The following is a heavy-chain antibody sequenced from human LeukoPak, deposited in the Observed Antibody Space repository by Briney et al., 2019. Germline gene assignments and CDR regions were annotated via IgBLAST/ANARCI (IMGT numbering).Heavy chain of an antibody. CDR1: GFTFSNYA. J-gene: IGHJ4*02. Sequence: AGGSLRLSCAAPGFTFSNYAMNWVRQAPGKGLEWVSGIRGSGSSTYNPDSVKGRFTISRDNSKNTLYLQMNSLRAEDTAVYYCAKTPLVSAAYFDYWGQGTLVTVSS. CDR2: IRGSGSST. CDR3: AKTPLVSAAYFDY. D-gene: IGHD6-13*01. V-gene: IGHV3-23*01.